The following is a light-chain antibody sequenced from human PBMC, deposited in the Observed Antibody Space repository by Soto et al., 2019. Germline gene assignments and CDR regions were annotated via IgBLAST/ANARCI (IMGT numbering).Light chain of an antibody. J-gene: IGKJ3*01. CDR2: WAS. CDR3: QQYYSIPFT. Sequence: DIVMTQSPDSLAVSLGERATINCKSSQSLFYSSNNKNYLAWYQQKPGQSPKLLIYWASTRESGVPDRFSGSGSGTDFTLTISSLQAEDVAVYYCQQYYSIPFTFGPGTKVDIK. V-gene: IGKV4-1*01. CDR1: QSLFYSSNNKNY.